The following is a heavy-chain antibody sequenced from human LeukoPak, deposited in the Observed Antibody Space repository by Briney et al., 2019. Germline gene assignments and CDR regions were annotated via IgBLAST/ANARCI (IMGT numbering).Heavy chain of an antibody. V-gene: IGHV3-53*01. CDR3: ARGAGEANVWGCFRLGGFDY. CDR2: IYSGGST. CDR1: GFTASRNY. J-gene: IGHJ4*02. Sequence: GGSLRLSCAASGFTASRNYMTWVRQAPGKGLKWVSVIYSGGSTNYADSVKGRFTISRDNSKNTLYLQMNSLRAEDTAVYYCARGAGEANVWGCFRLGGFDYWGQGTLVTVSS. D-gene: IGHD3-16*02.